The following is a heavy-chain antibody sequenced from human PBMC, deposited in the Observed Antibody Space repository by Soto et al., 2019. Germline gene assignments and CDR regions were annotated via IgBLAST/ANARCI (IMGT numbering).Heavy chain of an antibody. J-gene: IGHJ4*02. D-gene: IGHD1-26*01. V-gene: IGHV1-24*01. Sequence: ASVKVSCKVSGYTLTELSMHWVRQAPGKGLEWMGGFDPEDGETIYAQKFQGRVTMTEDTSTDTAYRELSSLRSEDTAVYYCATLASGSYYGAFDYWGQVTRITVS. CDR1: GYTLTELS. CDR2: FDPEDGET. CDR3: ATLASGSYYGAFDY.